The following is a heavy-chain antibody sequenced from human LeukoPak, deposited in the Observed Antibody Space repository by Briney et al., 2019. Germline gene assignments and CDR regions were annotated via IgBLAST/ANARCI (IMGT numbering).Heavy chain of an antibody. D-gene: IGHD2-2*01. CDR2: IYPGDFDT. CDR3: ARLVCSSTSCYSGFDF. J-gene: IGHJ4*02. Sequence: GESLKISCKGFGYSFTNYWIGWVRQMPEKGLEWMGIIYPGDFDTRYSPSFQGQVTISADKSISTAYLQWSSLKASDTAIYYCARLVCSSTSCYSGFDFWDQGTLVTVSS. V-gene: IGHV5-51*01. CDR1: GYSFTNYW.